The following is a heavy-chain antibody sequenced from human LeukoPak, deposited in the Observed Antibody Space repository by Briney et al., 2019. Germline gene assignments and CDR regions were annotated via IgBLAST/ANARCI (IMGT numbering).Heavy chain of an antibody. CDR2: INQGGSGK. V-gene: IGHV3-7*01. J-gene: IGHJ4*02. D-gene: IGHD1-14*01. CDR3: TRDRSRAEDD. CDR1: GFTFSGHW. Sequence: PGGSLRLSCAASGFTFSGHWMSWVRQAPGKGLEWVANINQGGSGKYYVDSVKGRFTISRDNANNLLYLQMNSLRGEDTAVYYCTRDRSRAEDDWGQGTRVTVSS.